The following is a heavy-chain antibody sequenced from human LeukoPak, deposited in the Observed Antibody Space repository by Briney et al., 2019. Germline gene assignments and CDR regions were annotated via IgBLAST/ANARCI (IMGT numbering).Heavy chain of an antibody. CDR2: IYPGDSDT. D-gene: IGHD2-2*01. V-gene: IGHV5-51*01. CDR3: ARHAYCSSTSCPYYYYGMDV. Sequence: GESLKIPCNGSGYSFTSYWIGWVRQVPGKGLEWMGIIYPGDSDTRYSPSFQGQVTISADKTISTAYLQWSSLKASDTAMYYCARHAYCSSTSCPYYYYGMDVWGQGTTVTVSS. CDR1: GYSFTSYW. J-gene: IGHJ6*02.